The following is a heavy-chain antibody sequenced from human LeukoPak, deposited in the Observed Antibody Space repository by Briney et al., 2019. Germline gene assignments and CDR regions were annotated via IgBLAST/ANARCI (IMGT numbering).Heavy chain of an antibody. J-gene: IGHJ6*02. CDR1: GFTFSSYG. D-gene: IGHD2-2*01. Sequence: PGGSLRLSCAASGFTFSSYGMHWVRQAPGKGLEWVAVISYDGSNKYYADSVKGRFTISRDNSKNTLYLQMNSLRAEDTAVYYCAKRGQPWDYYYGMDVWSQGTTVTVSS. V-gene: IGHV3-30*18. CDR3: AKRGQPWDYYYGMDV. CDR2: ISYDGSNK.